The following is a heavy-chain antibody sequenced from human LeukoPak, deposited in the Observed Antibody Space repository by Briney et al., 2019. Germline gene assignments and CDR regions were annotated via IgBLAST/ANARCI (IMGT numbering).Heavy chain of an antibody. D-gene: IGHD3-16*01. V-gene: IGHV3-21*06. CDR2: VSSNSAYI. CDR1: GFTVSSNY. J-gene: IGHJ5*02. Sequence: GGSLRLSCAASGFTVSSNYMSWVRQAPGKGLEWVSAVSSNSAYIYYADSLRGRFTISRDNAKSLLYLQINSLRADDTAVYYCAREGGRRRASNFDWFDPWGQGTLVTVSS. CDR3: AREGGRRRASNFDWFDP.